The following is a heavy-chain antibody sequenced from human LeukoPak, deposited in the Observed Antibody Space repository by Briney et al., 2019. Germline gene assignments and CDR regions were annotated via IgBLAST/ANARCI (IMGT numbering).Heavy chain of an antibody. J-gene: IGHJ3*02. D-gene: IGHD2-2*01. CDR1: GGTFSSYA. V-gene: IGHV1-69*05. Sequence: ASVKVSCKASGGTFSSYAISWVRQAPGQGLEWMGGIIPIFGTANYAQKFQGRVTMTTDTSTSTAYMELRSLRSDDTAVYYCAVPAEAFDIWGQGTMVTVSS. CDR2: IIPIFGTA. CDR3: AVPAEAFDI.